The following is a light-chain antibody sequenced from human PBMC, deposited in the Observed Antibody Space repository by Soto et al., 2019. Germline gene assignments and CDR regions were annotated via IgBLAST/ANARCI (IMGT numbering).Light chain of an antibody. V-gene: IGKV3-15*01. CDR2: GAS. CDR1: QSVSLS. Sequence: EIVLTQSPATLSVSLGDSATLSCRASQSVSLSLAWFQMRPGQPPRLLIYGASTRATDIPARFSGSGSGTDFTLPIRSLQSEDFAVYFCQQYHIWPSWTFGQGTKVEHK. CDR3: QQYHIWPSWT. J-gene: IGKJ1*01.